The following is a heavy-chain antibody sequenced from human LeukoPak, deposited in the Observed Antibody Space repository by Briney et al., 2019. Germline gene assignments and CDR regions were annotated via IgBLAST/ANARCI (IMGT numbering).Heavy chain of an antibody. J-gene: IGHJ6*02. CDR3: ARGRMTTVTTYGMDV. D-gene: IGHD4-17*01. CDR1: GGTFSSYA. Sequence: SVKVSCKASGGTFSSYAISWVRQAPGQGLEWMGGTIPIFGTANYAQKFQGRVTITADESTSTAYMEQSSLRSEDTAVYYCARGRMTTVTTYGMDVWGQGTTVTVSS. CDR2: TIPIFGTA. V-gene: IGHV1-69*13.